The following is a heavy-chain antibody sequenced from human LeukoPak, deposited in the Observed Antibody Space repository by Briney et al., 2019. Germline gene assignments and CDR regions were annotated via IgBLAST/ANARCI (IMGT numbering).Heavy chain of an antibody. Sequence: PSETLSLTCAVYGGCFSGYYWSWIRQPPGKGLEWIGEINHSGSTNYNPSLKSRVTISVDTSKNQFSLKLSSVTAADTAVYYCARGLRWLVPLDYWGQGTLVTVSS. CDR3: ARGLRWLVPLDY. J-gene: IGHJ4*02. V-gene: IGHV4-34*01. CDR1: GGCFSGYY. D-gene: IGHD6-19*01. CDR2: INHSGST.